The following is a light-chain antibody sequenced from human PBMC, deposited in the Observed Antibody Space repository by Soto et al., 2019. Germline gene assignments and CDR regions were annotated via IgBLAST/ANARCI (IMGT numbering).Light chain of an antibody. CDR2: GNT. V-gene: IGLV1-40*01. CDR3: QSYDSSLSGSV. CDR1: SSNIGAGYD. Sequence: QSVLTQPPSVSGAPGQRVMISCTGSSSNIGAGYDVHWYRQLPGTAPKVLIYGNTNRPSGVPDRFSGSKSGTSASLAITGLQAEDEADYYCQSYDSSLSGSVFGGGTKLTVL. J-gene: IGLJ2*01.